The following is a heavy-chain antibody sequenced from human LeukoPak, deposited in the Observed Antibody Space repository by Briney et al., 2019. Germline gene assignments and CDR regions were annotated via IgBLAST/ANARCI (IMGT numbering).Heavy chain of an antibody. CDR3: AKMVYDSSGLGDY. CDR2: IKQDGSEK. V-gene: IGHV3-7*01. CDR1: GITFSSHW. Sequence: PGGSLSISCAATGITFSSHWMSWVRQDPGKGLEWVANIKQDGSEKYYVDSVKGRFTISRDNAKNSLYLQMNSLRAEDTAVYYCAKMVYDSSGLGDYWGQGTLVTVSS. J-gene: IGHJ4*02. D-gene: IGHD3-22*01.